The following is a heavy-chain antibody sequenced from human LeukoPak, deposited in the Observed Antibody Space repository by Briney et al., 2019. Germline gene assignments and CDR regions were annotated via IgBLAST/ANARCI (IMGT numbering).Heavy chain of an antibody. J-gene: IGHJ5*02. CDR2: INYSGST. CDR3: ARQPRLAAAGPLYNWFDP. Sequence: SETLSLTCSVSGGSISSSSFYWVWIRQPPGKGLEWIGEINYSGSTYYNPSLKGRVTISVDTSKNQFSLKLSSVTAADTAVYYCARQPRLAAAGPLYNWFDPWGQGTLVTVSS. V-gene: IGHV4-39*01. CDR1: GGSISSSSFY. D-gene: IGHD6-13*01.